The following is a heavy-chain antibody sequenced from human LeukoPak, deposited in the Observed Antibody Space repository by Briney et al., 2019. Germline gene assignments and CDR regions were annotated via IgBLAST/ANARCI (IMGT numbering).Heavy chain of an antibody. CDR1: GFTFSSYA. Sequence: PGGSLRLSCAASGFTFSSYAISWVRQAPGQGLEWMGRIIPILGIANYAQKFQGRVTITADKSTSTAYMELSSLRSEDTAVYYCASYSSPYTGYYYYGMDVWGQGTTVTVSS. CDR2: IIPILGIA. J-gene: IGHJ6*02. D-gene: IGHD6-13*01. CDR3: ASYSSPYTGYYYYGMDV. V-gene: IGHV1-69*04.